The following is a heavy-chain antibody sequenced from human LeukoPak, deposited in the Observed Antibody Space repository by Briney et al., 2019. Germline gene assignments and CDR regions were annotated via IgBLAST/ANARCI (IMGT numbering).Heavy chain of an antibody. CDR1: GFGFGTSW. CDR2: IKQDGSEK. J-gene: IGHJ6*02. CDR3: TTLSNSYGMDV. V-gene: IGHV3-7*01. Sequence: PGGSLRLSCAASGFGFGTSWMSWVRQAPGKGLEWVANIKQDGSEKYYVDSVKGRFTISRDNAKNSVYLQMDSLRDADTAVYYCTTLSNSYGMDVWGQGTTATVSS. D-gene: IGHD2/OR15-2a*01.